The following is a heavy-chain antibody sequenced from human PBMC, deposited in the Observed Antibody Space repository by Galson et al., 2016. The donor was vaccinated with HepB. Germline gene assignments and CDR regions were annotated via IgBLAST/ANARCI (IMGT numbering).Heavy chain of an antibody. CDR1: GYNFANYW. V-gene: IGHV5-51*01. CDR2: IYPGGSET. Sequence: SGAEVKKPGESLKISCKGSGYNFANYWIGWVRQMPGKGLEWMGIIYPGGSETRYSPSFEGQVIISADTSINTAHLHWSSLKASDTGMYYCVRRPVVAGTGFFDPWGQGTLVTVSS. CDR3: VRRPVVAGTGFFDP. J-gene: IGHJ5*02. D-gene: IGHD6-19*01.